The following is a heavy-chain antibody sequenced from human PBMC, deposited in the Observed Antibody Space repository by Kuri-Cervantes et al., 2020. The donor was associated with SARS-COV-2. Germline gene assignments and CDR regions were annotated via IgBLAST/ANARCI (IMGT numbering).Heavy chain of an antibody. Sequence: ASVKVSCKASGVNLSSYAIAWVRQAPGQGLEWMGWINPNSGGTNYAQKFQGRVTVTRDTSTRTVFMELSSLRSEDTTVYYCAREAAVAGKNFDYWGQGTLVTVSS. CDR1: GVNLSSYA. CDR2: INPNSGGT. D-gene: IGHD6-13*01. J-gene: IGHJ4*02. CDR3: AREAAVAGKNFDY. V-gene: IGHV1-2*02.